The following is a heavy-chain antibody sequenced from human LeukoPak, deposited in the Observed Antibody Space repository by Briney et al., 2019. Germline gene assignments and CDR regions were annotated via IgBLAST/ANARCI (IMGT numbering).Heavy chain of an antibody. CDR1: GYTFTSYG. CDR3: ARVVVGATTSDFDY. CDR2: ISAYNGNT. D-gene: IGHD1-26*01. V-gene: IGHV1-18*01. Sequence: ASVTVSCKASGYTFTSYGISWVRQAPGQGLEWMGWISAYNGNTNYAQKLQGRVTMTTDTSTSTAYMELRSLRSDDTAVYYCARVVVGATTSDFDYWGQGTLVTVSS. J-gene: IGHJ4*02.